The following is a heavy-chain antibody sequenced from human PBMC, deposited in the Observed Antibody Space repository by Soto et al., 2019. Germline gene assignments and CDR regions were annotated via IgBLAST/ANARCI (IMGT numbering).Heavy chain of an antibody. CDR1: GFTFSSYA. D-gene: IGHD6-6*01. J-gene: IGHJ5*02. V-gene: IGHV3-30-3*01. Sequence: QVQLVESGGGVVQPGRSLRLSCAASGFTFSSYAMHWVRQAPGKGLEWVAVISYDGSNKYYADSVKGRFTISRDNSKNTLYLQMNSLRAEDTAVYYCARSPSALGAARPGVWFDPWGQGTLVTVSS. CDR2: ISYDGSNK. CDR3: ARSPSALGAARPGVWFDP.